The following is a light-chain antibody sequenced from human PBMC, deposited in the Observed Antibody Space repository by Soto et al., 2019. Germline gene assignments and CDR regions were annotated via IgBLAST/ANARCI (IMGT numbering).Light chain of an antibody. CDR2: AAS. CDR3: QKYNSAPWT. J-gene: IGKJ1*01. CDR1: QGISNY. Sequence: DTQMTQSPSSLSASVGDRVTISCRASQGISNYLAWYQQKPGKVPKLLIYAASTLQSGVPSRFSGSGSGTDFTLTISSLETEDVATYYCQKYNSAPWTFGQGTKVEIK. V-gene: IGKV1-27*01.